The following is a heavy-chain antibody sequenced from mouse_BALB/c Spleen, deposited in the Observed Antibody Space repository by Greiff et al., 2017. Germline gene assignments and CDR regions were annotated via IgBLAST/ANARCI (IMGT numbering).Heavy chain of an antibody. CDR2: ISSGSSTI. V-gene: IGHV5-17*02. D-gene: IGHD2-10*02. CDR1: GFTFSSFG. CDR3: ARGEGYGPYAMDY. Sequence: EVQGVESGGGLVQPGGSRKLSCAASGFTFSSFGMHWVRQAPEKGLEWVAYISSGSSTIYYADTVKGRFTISRDNPKNTLFLQMTSLRSEDTAMYYCARGEGYGPYAMDYWGQGTSVTVSS. J-gene: IGHJ4*01.